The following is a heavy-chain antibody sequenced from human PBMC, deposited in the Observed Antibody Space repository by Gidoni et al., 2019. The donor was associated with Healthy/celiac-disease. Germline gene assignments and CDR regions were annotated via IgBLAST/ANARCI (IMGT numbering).Heavy chain of an antibody. J-gene: IGHJ5*02. V-gene: IGHV4-39*01. D-gene: IGHD6-6*01. CDR3: ARHSYTRGFESIAARPLSHNWFDP. CDR1: GGSIRSSSYY. Sequence: QLQLQESGPGLVKPSETLSLTCTVSGGSIRSSSYYWGWIRQPPGKGLEWIGSIYYSGSTYYNPSLKSRVTISVDTSKNQFSLKLSSVTAADTAVYYCARHSYTRGFESIAARPLSHNWFDPWGQGTLVTVSS. CDR2: IYYSGST.